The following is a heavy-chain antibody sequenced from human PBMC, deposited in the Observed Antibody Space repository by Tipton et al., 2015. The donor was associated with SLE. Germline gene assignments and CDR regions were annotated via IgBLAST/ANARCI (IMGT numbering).Heavy chain of an antibody. CDR1: GGSVRSGSYY. Sequence: TLSLTCTVSGGSVRSGSYYWSWIRQPPGKGLEWIGYVYYSGSTNYNPSLKSRVTISVDTSKNHFSLKLSSVTAADTAVYYCARAPTNWASFDYWGQGTLVTVSS. CDR3: ARAPTNWASFDY. CDR2: VYYSGST. V-gene: IGHV4-61*03. J-gene: IGHJ4*02. D-gene: IGHD7-27*01.